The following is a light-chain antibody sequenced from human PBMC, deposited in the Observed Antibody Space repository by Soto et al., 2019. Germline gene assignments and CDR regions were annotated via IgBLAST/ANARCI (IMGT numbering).Light chain of an antibody. V-gene: IGKV3-15*01. J-gene: IGKJ1*01. CDR3: QQYNTWLWT. CDR1: QSVNAN. CDR2: GAS. Sequence: EVVMTQSPATLSVSPGERATLSCRASQSVNANLAWYQQKPGQAPRLLIHGASNRATGIPARFSGSGFGTEFILAISSLPSEDFAVSYCQQYNTWLWTFGQGTKVEI.